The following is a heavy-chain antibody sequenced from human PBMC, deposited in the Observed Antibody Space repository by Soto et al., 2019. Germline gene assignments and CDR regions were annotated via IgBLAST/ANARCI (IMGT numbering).Heavy chain of an antibody. D-gene: IGHD3-3*01. V-gene: IGHV3-15*01. Sequence: GGSLRLSCAASGFTFSNAWMSWVRQAPGKGLEWVGRIKSKTDGGTTDYAAPVKGRFTISRDDSKNTLYLQMNSLKTEDTAVYYCTTANYDFWSGFDYWGQGTLVTVSS. CDR1: GFTFSNAW. J-gene: IGHJ4*02. CDR3: TTANYDFWSGFDY. CDR2: IKSKTDGGTT.